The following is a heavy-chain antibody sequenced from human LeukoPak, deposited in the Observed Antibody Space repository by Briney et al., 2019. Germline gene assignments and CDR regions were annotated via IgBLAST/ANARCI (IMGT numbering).Heavy chain of an antibody. V-gene: IGHV3-30*02. CDR2: MQNVGNEK. J-gene: IGHJ2*01. D-gene: IGHD4/OR15-4a*01. Sequence: GGSLRLSCAVSGFTFGSYGMHWVRPAPGRGREWVAFMQNVGNEKFYSDSVKGPITLSRDNSKNRLYLQMSSLRPEDTAIYYCAKDPRGSAIWWGGWYFDLWGRGALVTVSS. CDR1: GFTFGSYG. CDR3: AKDPRGSAIWWGGWYFDL.